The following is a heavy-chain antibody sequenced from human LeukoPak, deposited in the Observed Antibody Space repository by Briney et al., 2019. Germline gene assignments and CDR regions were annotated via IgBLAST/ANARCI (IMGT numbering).Heavy chain of an antibody. CDR3: AREGRGQWLATSHDY. CDR2: INPSGGST. D-gene: IGHD6-19*01. V-gene: IGHV1-46*01. CDR1: GYTFTSYY. J-gene: IGHJ4*02. Sequence: GASVKVSCKASGYTFTSYYMHWVRQAPGQGLEWMGIINPSGGSTSYAQKFQGRVTMTRDTSTSTVYMELSSLRSEDTAVYYCAREGRGQWLATSHDYWGQGTLVTVSS.